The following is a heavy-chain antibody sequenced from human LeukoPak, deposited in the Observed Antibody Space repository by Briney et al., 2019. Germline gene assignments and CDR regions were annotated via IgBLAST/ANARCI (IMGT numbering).Heavy chain of an antibody. V-gene: IGHV3-23*01. CDR3: AKSRWLSDFDY. J-gene: IGHJ4*02. Sequence: GSLRLSCAASGFTFSSYGMSWVRQAPGKGLEWVSAISGSGGSTYYADSVKGRFTISRDNSKNTLYLQMNTLRAEDTAVYYCAKSRWLSDFDYWGQGTLVTVSS. CDR2: ISGSGGST. D-gene: IGHD5-24*01. CDR1: GFTFSSYG.